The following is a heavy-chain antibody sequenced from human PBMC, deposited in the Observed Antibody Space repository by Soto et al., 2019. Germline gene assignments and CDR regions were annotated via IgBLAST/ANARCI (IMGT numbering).Heavy chain of an antibody. Sequence: VGSLRLSCTASGFTFSDYAMSWVRQPPGKGLEWVSVISAGGSTYYADSVKGRFTVSRANSKNTLYLQMNSLRAEDTAVYYCANVPIWCSSTSCYTEGFDYWGQGTLVTVSS. D-gene: IGHD2-2*02. CDR2: ISAGGST. CDR1: GFTFSDYA. J-gene: IGHJ4*02. CDR3: ANVPIWCSSTSCYTEGFDY. V-gene: IGHV3-23*01.